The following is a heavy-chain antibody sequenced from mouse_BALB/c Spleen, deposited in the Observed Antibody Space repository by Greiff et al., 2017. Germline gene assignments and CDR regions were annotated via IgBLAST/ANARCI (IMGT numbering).Heavy chain of an antibody. J-gene: IGHJ2*01. CDR3: NALGRYFDY. CDR2: IDPENGDT. V-gene: IGHV14-4*02. CDR1: GFNIKDYY. Sequence: EVQLQQSGAELVRSGASVKLSCTASGFNIKDYYMHWVKQRPEQGLEWIGWIDPENGDTEYAPKFQGKATMTADTSSNTAYLQLSSLTSEDTAVYYCNALGRYFDYWGQGTTLTVSS.